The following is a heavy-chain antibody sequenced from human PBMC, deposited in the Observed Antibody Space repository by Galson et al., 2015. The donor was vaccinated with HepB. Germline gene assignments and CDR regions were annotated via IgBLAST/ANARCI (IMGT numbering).Heavy chain of an antibody. CDR1: GDSVSSNSAA. D-gene: IGHD2-2*02. J-gene: IGHJ5*02. CDR3: AREPATAIPPNWFDP. V-gene: IGHV6-1*01. CDR2: TYYRSKRYN. Sequence: CAISGDSVSSNSAAWNWIRQSPSRGLEWLGRTYYRSKRYNDYAVSVKSRITINPDTSKNQFSLQLNSVTPEDTAVYYCAREPATAIPPNWFDPWGQGTLVTLAS.